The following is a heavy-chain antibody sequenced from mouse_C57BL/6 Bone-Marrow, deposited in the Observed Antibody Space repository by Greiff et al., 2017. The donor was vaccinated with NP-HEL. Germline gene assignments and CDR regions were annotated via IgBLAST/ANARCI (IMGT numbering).Heavy chain of an antibody. J-gene: IGHJ2*01. CDR1: GYTFTSYW. CDR2: IYPGSGST. CDR3: ARNRDLGLLLYYFDY. V-gene: IGHV1-55*01. D-gene: IGHD4-1*01. Sequence: QVQLQQPGAELVKPGASVKMSCKASGYTFTSYWITWVKQRPGQGLEWIGDIYPGSGSTNYNEKFKSKATLTVDTSSSTAYMQLSSLTSEDSAVYYCARNRDLGLLLYYFDYWGQGTTLTVSS.